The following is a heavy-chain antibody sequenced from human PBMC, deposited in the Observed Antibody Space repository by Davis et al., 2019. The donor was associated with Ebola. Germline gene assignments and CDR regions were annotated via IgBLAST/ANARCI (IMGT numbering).Heavy chain of an antibody. CDR3: TTFYGDYDY. CDR2: IRSKANSYAT. V-gene: IGHV3-73*01. D-gene: IGHD4-17*01. Sequence: GESLKISCAASGFTFSGSAMHWVRQASRKGLEWVGRIRSKANSYATAYAASVKGRFTISRDDSKNTAYLQMNSLKTEDTAVYYCTTFYGDYDYWGQGTLVTVSS. J-gene: IGHJ4*02. CDR1: GFTFSGSA.